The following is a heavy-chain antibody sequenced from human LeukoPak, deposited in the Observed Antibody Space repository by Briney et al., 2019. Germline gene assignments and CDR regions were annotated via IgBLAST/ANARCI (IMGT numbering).Heavy chain of an antibody. J-gene: IGHJ5*02. CDR3: ARDGCSSTSCYGRGWFDP. V-gene: IGHV4-34*01. Sequence: SETLSLTCAVYGGSFSGYYWSWIRQPPGKGLEWIGEINHSGSTNYNPSLKSRVTISVDTSKNQFSLKLSSVTAADTAVYYCARDGCSSTSCYGRGWFDPWGQGTLVTVSS. CDR2: INHSGST. CDR1: GGSFSGYY. D-gene: IGHD2-2*01.